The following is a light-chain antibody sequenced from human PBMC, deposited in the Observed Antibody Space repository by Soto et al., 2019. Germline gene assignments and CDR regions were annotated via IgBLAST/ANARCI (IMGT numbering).Light chain of an antibody. Sequence: DIQRTQSPSTLSASVGDRVTITYRASQSIYSWLSWYQQKPGKAPKLLIYKTSSVERGAQSCFSGSGSGTEFTLTISSLQPDDFATYCCQQYNSYSTFGQGTKVDI. CDR2: KTS. J-gene: IGKJ1*01. CDR3: QQYNSYST. V-gene: IGKV1-5*03. CDR1: QSIYSW.